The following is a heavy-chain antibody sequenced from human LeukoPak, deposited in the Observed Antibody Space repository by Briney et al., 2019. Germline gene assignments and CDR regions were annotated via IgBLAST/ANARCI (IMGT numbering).Heavy chain of an antibody. CDR3: AKGGGETTVEASAAGVFQY. CDR1: GFTFSNYI. J-gene: IGHJ4*02. V-gene: IGHV3-23*01. CDR2: IRGTTGKT. D-gene: IGHD4-11*01. Sequence: QSGGSLRLSCGASGFTFSNYIMSWVRQGPGRGLEWISGIRGTTGKTYYADSVKGRFSISRANSKNTLYLQMDRLRAEDTAVYYCAKGGGETTVEASAAGVFQYWGQGTLVTVSS.